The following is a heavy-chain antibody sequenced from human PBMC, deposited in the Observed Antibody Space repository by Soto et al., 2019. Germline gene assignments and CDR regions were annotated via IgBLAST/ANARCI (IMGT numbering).Heavy chain of an antibody. CDR3: ARDSLALFDS. Sequence: SETLSLTCTVSDGSVSSGSYYWTWIRQPPGKGLEWIGYIYSSGSTLYNPSLKSRVIISVDTSMNQFSLKLSSVTAADTAVYYCARDSLALFDSWGQGTLVTVSS. D-gene: IGHD5-12*01. J-gene: IGHJ4*02. CDR2: IYSSGST. CDR1: DGSVSSGSYY. V-gene: IGHV4-61*01.